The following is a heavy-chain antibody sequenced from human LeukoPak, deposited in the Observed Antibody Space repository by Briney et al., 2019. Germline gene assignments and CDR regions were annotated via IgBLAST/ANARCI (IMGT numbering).Heavy chain of an antibody. Sequence: SETLSLTCAVYGGSFSGYYWSWIRQPPGKGLEWIGEINHSGSTNYNPSLKSRVTISVDTSKNQFSLKLSSATAADTALYYCARGGKATVVTMWGQGILVTVSS. V-gene: IGHV4-34*01. CDR3: ARGGKATVVTM. J-gene: IGHJ4*02. D-gene: IGHD4-23*01. CDR2: INHSGST. CDR1: GGSFSGYY.